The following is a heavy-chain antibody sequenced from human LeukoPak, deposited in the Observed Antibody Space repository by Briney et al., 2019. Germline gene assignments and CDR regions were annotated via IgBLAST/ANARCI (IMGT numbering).Heavy chain of an antibody. CDR3: ARDPFLWFGESIFDY. CDR1: GFSFSSYA. CDR2: ISYDGSNK. J-gene: IGHJ4*02. D-gene: IGHD3-10*01. Sequence: GGSLRLSCAASGFSFSSYAMHWVRQAPGKGLEGVTVISYDGSNKYYADSVKGRFTISRDNSKNTLYLQMNSLRAEDTAVYYCARDPFLWFGESIFDYWGQGTLVTVSS. V-gene: IGHV3-30-3*01.